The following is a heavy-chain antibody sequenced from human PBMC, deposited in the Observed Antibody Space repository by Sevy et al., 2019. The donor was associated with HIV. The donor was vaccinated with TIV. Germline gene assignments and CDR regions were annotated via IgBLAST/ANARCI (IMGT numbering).Heavy chain of an antibody. Sequence: GGSLRLSCAASGFTFSSYAMHWVRQAPGKGLEWVAVISYDGSNKYYADSVKGRFTISRDNSKNRLYLQMNSLRAEETAVYYCARDEGALYSSSSGGGYYYYGMDVWGQGTTVTVSS. CDR3: ARDEGALYSSSSGGGYYYYGMDV. J-gene: IGHJ6*02. D-gene: IGHD6-6*01. V-gene: IGHV3-30*04. CDR1: GFTFSSYA. CDR2: ISYDGSNK.